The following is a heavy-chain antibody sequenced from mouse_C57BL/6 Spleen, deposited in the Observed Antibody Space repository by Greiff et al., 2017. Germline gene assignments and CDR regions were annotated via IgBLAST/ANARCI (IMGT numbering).Heavy chain of an antibody. CDR2: ISSGGDYI. Sequence: DVQLVESGEGLVKPGGSLKLSCAASGFTFSSYAMSWVRQTPEKRLEWVAYISSGGDYIYYADTVKGRFTISRDNARNTLYLQMSSLKSEDTAMYYCTREGAAQATQAMDYWGQGTSVTVSS. CDR3: TREGAAQATQAMDY. CDR1: GFTFSSYA. J-gene: IGHJ4*01. V-gene: IGHV5-9-1*02. D-gene: IGHD3-2*02.